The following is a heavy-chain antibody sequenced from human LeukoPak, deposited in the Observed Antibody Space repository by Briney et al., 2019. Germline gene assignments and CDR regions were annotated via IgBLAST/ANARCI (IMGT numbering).Heavy chain of an antibody. CDR3: ARDPESSSFDL. CDR2: IDQGGSVR. J-gene: IGHJ4*02. CDR1: GFSFSTYW. D-gene: IGHD6-13*01. Sequence: GGSLRLSCAASGFSFSTYWMSWVRQTPEKGLEFVANIDQGGSVRNYMDSLKGRCTISRDNAKKSLYLEINSLRADDTAVYHCARDPESSSFDLWGRGALVTVSS. V-gene: IGHV3-7*01.